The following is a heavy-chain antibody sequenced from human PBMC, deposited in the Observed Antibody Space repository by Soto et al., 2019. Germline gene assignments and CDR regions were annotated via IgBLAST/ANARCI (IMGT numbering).Heavy chain of an antibody. D-gene: IGHD6-13*01. V-gene: IGHV4-31*03. CDR1: GGSISSGGYY. CDR3: ARGRGQQLVYFDY. Sequence: SETLSLTCTVSGGSISSGGYYWSWIRQHPGKGLEWIGYIYYSGSTYYNPSLKSRVTISVDTSKNQFSLKLSSVTAADTAVYYCARGRGQQLVYFDYWGQGTLVTVSS. J-gene: IGHJ4*02. CDR2: IYYSGST.